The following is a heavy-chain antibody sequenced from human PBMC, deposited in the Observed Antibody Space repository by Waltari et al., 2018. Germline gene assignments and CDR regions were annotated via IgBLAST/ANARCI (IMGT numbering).Heavy chain of an antibody. Sequence: QVQLQESGPGLVKPSETLSLTCAVSGYSISSGYYWGWIRQPPGKGLEWIGSIYHSGSTYYNPSLKSRVTISVDTSKNQFSLKLSSVTAADTAVYYCAREGTYYDFWSGPYWYFDLWGRGTLVTVSS. CDR3: AREGTYYDFWSGPYWYFDL. J-gene: IGHJ2*01. CDR1: GYSISSGYY. D-gene: IGHD3-3*01. V-gene: IGHV4-38-2*02. CDR2: IYHSGST.